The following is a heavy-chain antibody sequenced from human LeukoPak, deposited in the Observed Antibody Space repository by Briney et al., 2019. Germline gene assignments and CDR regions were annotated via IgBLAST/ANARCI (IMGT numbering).Heavy chain of an antibody. Sequence: SETPSLTCTVSGGSISTYYWSWIRQPPGKGLEWIGYIYYSGSTNYNPSLKSRVTISVDTSKNQFSLNLSSVTAADTAVYYCARLGAYFDYWGQGTLVTVSS. CDR2: IYYSGST. CDR1: GGSISTYY. D-gene: IGHD3-16*01. J-gene: IGHJ4*02. CDR3: ARLGAYFDY. V-gene: IGHV4-59*08.